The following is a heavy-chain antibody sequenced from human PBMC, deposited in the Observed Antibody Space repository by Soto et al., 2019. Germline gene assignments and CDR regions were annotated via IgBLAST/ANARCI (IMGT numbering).Heavy chain of an antibody. V-gene: IGHV4-39*01. J-gene: IGHJ4*02. D-gene: IGHD2-2*01. CDR3: ARQITKGYCSSTSCRNIDY. Sequence: SETLSLTCTVSGGSISSSSYYWGWIRQPPGKGLEWIGSIYYSGSTYYNPSLKSRVTISVDTSKNQFSLKLSSVTAADTAVYYCARQITKGYCSSTSCRNIDYWGQGTLVTVSS. CDR1: GGSISSSSYY. CDR2: IYYSGST.